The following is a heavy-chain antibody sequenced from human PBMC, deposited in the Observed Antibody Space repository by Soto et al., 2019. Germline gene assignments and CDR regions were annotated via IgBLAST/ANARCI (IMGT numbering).Heavy chain of an antibody. V-gene: IGHV1-18*01. D-gene: IGHD1-20*01. CDR2: LSPNNGNT. CDR1: GCAFTSYG. Sequence: GSSVKVSCKASGCAFTSYGINWVRPAPGRGLEWRAWLSPNNGNTNYAQKLQGRVAMTTDTSTSTAYMELRSLRSDDTAVYYCARDNCKTMFHAMDVWG. J-gene: IGHJ6*02. CDR3: ARDNCKTMFHAMDV.